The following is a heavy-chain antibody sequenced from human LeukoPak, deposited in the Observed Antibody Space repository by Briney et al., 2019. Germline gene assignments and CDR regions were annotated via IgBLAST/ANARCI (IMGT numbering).Heavy chain of an antibody. CDR3: ARVKEWELLVDY. CDR2: IYYSGST. D-gene: IGHD1-26*01. Sequence: SWIRQPPGKGLEWIGYIYYSGSTYYNPSLKSRVTISVDTSKNQFSLKLSSVTAADTAVYYCARVKEWELLVDYWGQGTLVTVSS. V-gene: IGHV4-30-4*08. J-gene: IGHJ4*02.